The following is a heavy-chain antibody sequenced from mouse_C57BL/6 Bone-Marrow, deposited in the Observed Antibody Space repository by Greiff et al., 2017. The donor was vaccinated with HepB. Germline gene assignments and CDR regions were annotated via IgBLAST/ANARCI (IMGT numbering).Heavy chain of an antibody. CDR2: ISNGGGST. CDR3: ARPDYYGSSAWFAY. V-gene: IGHV5-12*01. Sequence: EVKVVESGGGLVQPGGSLKLSCAASGFTFSDYYMYWVRQTPEKRLEWVAYISNGGGSTYYPDTVKGRFTISRDNAKNTLYLQMSRLKSEDTAMYYCARPDYYGSSAWFAYWGQGTLVTVSA. CDR1: GFTFSDYY. J-gene: IGHJ3*01. D-gene: IGHD1-1*01.